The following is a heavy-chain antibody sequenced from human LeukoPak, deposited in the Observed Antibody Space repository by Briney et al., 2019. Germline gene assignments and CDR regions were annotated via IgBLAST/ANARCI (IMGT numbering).Heavy chain of an antibody. Sequence: SQTLSLTCAVSIGSISSGGYSWSWIRQSPGKGLEWIGYIYHTGSTSYNPSLKSRVTMSVDRSKNQFSLKLTSVTGADTAVNFCARGGLTVNDAFDVWGQGTMVTVSS. CDR1: IGSISSGGYS. CDR2: IYHTGST. J-gene: IGHJ3*01. D-gene: IGHD1-14*01. CDR3: ARGGLTVNDAFDV. V-gene: IGHV4-30-2*06.